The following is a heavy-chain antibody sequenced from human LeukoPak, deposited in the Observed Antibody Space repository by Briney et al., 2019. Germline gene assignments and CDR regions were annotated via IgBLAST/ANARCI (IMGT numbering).Heavy chain of an antibody. V-gene: IGHV3-74*01. CDR1: GLTFSSHW. D-gene: IGHD3-9*01. Sequence: GGSLRLSCAASGLTFSSHWMHWVRQAPGKGLVWVSRINSDGSSTSYADSVKGRFTISRDNAKNTLYLQMNSLRAEDTAVYYCARHGPTYYDILTGQMGSWFDPWGQGTLVTVSS. CDR3: ARHGPTYYDILTGQMGSWFDP. J-gene: IGHJ5*02. CDR2: INSDGSST.